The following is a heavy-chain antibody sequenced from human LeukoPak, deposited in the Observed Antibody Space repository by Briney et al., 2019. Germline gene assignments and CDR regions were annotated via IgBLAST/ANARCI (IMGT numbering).Heavy chain of an antibody. J-gene: IGHJ4*02. CDR1: GFTFSPYP. V-gene: IGHV3-30*03. CDR3: VRDPSARFYFDY. CDR2: IAYDAGNI. Sequence: GGSLRLSCATSGFTFSPYPMRWVRQAPGKGLEWVAVIAYDAGNIFYAPSVRGRFTISRDNSRGTLSLQMNSLKVEDTALYYCVRDPSARFYFDYWGQGTLVTVSS. D-gene: IGHD6-6*01.